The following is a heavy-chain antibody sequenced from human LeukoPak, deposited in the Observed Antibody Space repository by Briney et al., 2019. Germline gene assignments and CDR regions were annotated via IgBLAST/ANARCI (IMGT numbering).Heavy chain of an antibody. CDR2: IIPIFGTA. CDR1: GGTFSSYA. D-gene: IGHD2-2*01. Sequence: SVKVFCKASGGTFSSYAISWVRQAPGQRLEWMGGIIPIFGTANYAQKFQGRVTITTDESTSTAYMELSSLRSEDTAVYYCARLYCSSTSCYPLGAFDIWGQGTMVTVSS. J-gene: IGHJ3*02. V-gene: IGHV1-69*05. CDR3: ARLYCSSTSCYPLGAFDI.